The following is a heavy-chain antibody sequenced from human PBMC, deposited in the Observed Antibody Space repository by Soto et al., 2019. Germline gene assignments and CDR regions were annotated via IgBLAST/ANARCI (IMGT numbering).Heavy chain of an antibody. CDR3: ARDDYSGEFDY. Sequence: PSETLSLTCTVSGGSISSYYWSWIRQPPGKGLEWIGYIYYSGSTNYNPSLKSRVTISVDTSKNQFSLKLSSVTAADTAVYYCARDDYSGEFDYWGQGTLVTVSS. CDR1: GGSISSYY. J-gene: IGHJ4*02. V-gene: IGHV4-59*01. D-gene: IGHD4-4*01. CDR2: IYYSGST.